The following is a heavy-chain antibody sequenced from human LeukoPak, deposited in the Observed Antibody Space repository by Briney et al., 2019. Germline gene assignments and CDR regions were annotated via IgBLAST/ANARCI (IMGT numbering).Heavy chain of an antibody. Sequence: PGGSLRLSCAASGFTFSNYWMHWVRQTPGKGLVWVSRINNDGSTTSYADSVKGRFTISRDNAKNTLYLQMNSLRAEDTAVYYCARDGELLWFGELLSTKVSFDYWGQGTLVTASS. D-gene: IGHD3-10*01. V-gene: IGHV3-74*01. CDR3: ARDGELLWFGELLSTKVSFDY. J-gene: IGHJ4*02. CDR1: GFTFSNYW. CDR2: INNDGSTT.